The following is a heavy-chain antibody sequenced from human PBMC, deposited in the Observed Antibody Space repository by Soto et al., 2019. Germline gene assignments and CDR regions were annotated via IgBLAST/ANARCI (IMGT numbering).Heavy chain of an antibody. Sequence: EVPLVESGGGLVQPGGSLRLSCAASGFTVSSNYMSWVRKAPGKRLEWVSVIYSGGSTYYADSVKGRFTISRDNSKNTLYLQMNSLRGEVTAVYYCARVMGSGSYSVYWGQGTLGTVSS. CDR3: ARVMGSGSYSVY. J-gene: IGHJ4*02. CDR2: IYSGGST. CDR1: GFTVSSNY. D-gene: IGHD3-10*01. V-gene: IGHV3-66*01.